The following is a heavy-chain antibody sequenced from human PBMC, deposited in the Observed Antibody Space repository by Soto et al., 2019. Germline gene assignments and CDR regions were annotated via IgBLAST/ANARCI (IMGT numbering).Heavy chain of an antibody. CDR3: ARIDYYGSGSFYNGGYYFDY. Sequence: PLEMMSLNCSVAGGSISSSSYYCGLIRQPPGKGLEWIGSIYYRGSTYYNPSLKSRVTMSVDTSKNQFSLKLSSVTAADTAVYYCARIDYYGSGSFYNGGYYFDYWGQGTLVTVSS. CDR2: IYYRGST. J-gene: IGHJ4*02. D-gene: IGHD3-10*01. V-gene: IGHV4-39*01. CDR1: GGSISSSSYY.